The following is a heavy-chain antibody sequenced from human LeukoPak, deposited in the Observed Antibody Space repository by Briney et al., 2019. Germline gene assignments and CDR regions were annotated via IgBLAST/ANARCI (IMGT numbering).Heavy chain of an antibody. CDR2: IWYDGSNK. CDR3: ARDPTSYDSSGYCRY. J-gene: IGHJ4*02. Sequence: EPGGSLRLSCAASGFTFSSYGMHWVRQAPGKGLEWVAVIWYDGSNKYYADSVKGRFTISRDNSKNTLYLQMNSLRAEDTAVYYCARDPTSYDSSGYCRYWGQGTLVTVSS. D-gene: IGHD3-22*01. CDR1: GFTFSSYG. V-gene: IGHV3-33*01.